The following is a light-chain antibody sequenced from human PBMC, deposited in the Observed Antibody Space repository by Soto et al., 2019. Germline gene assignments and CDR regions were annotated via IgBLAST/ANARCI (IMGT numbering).Light chain of an antibody. J-gene: IGKJ4*01. Sequence: EIVMTQSPATLTVSPGERATLSCRASQSISSNLAWYQQKPGQAPRLLLFRTSSRATGFPARFSGCGSGTEFKLNISSLQYEDFGVYYCHQYNNWPRATFGGGTKVEIK. CDR3: HQYNNWPRAT. CDR2: RTS. CDR1: QSISSN. V-gene: IGKV3-15*01.